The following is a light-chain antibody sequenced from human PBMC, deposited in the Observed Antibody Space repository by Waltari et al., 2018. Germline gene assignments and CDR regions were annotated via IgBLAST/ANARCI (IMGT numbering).Light chain of an antibody. CDR2: VNSDGSH. Sequence: QLALTQSPSASASLGASVKLTCTLSSGHIANVFAWHSQQPQKGLRYLMKVNSDGSHSRGDEIPDRFSGSSSGAERYLTISSLQSEDEADYYGQTGGHGTWVFGGGTKLTVL. V-gene: IGLV4-69*01. CDR3: QTGGHGTWV. J-gene: IGLJ3*02. CDR1: SGHIANV.